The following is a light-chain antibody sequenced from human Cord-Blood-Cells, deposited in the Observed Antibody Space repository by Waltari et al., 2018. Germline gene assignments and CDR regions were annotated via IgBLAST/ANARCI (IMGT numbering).Light chain of an antibody. CDR1: QRISSW. V-gene: IGKV1-5*01. CDR2: DAS. CDR3: QQYNSYWT. Sequence: DIQMTQSPSTLSAYVGVRVTITCRASQRISSWVARYQQKPGKAPKLLIYDASSLESGVPSRFSGSGSGTEFTLAISSLQPDDFATYYCQQYNSYWTFGQGTKVEIK. J-gene: IGKJ1*01.